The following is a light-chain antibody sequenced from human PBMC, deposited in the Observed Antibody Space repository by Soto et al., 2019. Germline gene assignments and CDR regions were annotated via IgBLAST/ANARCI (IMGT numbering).Light chain of an antibody. J-gene: IGKJ3*01. CDR3: QLYSSWPLT. CDR1: QSISRY. CDR2: DAF. V-gene: IGKV3-11*01. Sequence: ENVLTQSPATLSLSPGERATLSCRASQSISRYLAWYQQKPGQAPRLLIYDAFNRATGIPARFSGSGSGTDFTLTISGLEPEDFALYYCQLYSSWPLTFGPGTKVDFK.